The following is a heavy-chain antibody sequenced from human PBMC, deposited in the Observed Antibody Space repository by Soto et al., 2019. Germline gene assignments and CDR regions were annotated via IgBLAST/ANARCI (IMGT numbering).Heavy chain of an antibody. Sequence: QVQLVQSGAEMKKPGSSVKVSCQSSGGTFNTYAMNWVRQAPGQGPEWMGDISPMFGAANYAPKFQGRVTITADESTGTSYMQLSSLTSEDTALYFCAREVQVHTPVFVYGGQGTLVTVSS. CDR1: GGTFNTYA. J-gene: IGHJ4*02. CDR3: AREVQVHTPVFVY. CDR2: ISPMFGAA. D-gene: IGHD3-10*01. V-gene: IGHV1-69*19.